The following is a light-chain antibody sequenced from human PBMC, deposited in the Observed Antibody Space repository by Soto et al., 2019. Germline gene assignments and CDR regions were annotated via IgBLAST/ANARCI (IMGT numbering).Light chain of an antibody. Sequence: DIQMTQSPSSLSASVGDRVTITCRASQAISNYLAWYQQKPGKVPTLLISAASTLQSGVPSRFSGSGSGTDFTLTISSLHPEDVATYYCQKFNAVPTFGGATKVEI. CDR3: QKFNAVPT. CDR1: QAISNY. V-gene: IGKV1-27*01. J-gene: IGKJ4*01. CDR2: AAS.